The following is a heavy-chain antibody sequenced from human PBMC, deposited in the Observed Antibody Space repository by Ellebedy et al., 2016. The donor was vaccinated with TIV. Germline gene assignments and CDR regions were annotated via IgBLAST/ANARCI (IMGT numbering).Heavy chain of an antibody. CDR1: GFTFSTYW. D-gene: IGHD4-23*01. CDR2: INSDGRRT. V-gene: IGHV3-74*01. Sequence: PGGSLRLSCAASGFTFSTYWMHWVRQAPVQGLVWVSLINSDGRRTTYADSVKGRFTISRDNAKNTLYLQMNSLRAEDTAVYYCARVPGGNKNFDYWGQGTLVTVSS. CDR3: ARVPGGNKNFDY. J-gene: IGHJ4*02.